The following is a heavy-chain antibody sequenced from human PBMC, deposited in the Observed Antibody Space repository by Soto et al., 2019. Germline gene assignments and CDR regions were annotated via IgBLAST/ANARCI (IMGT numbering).Heavy chain of an antibody. CDR2: ISGSGGNT. CDR1: GFTFSSYA. J-gene: IGHJ4*02. V-gene: IGHV3-23*01. D-gene: IGHD2-15*01. CDR3: AKEGLSGGSCYTRLRPYDS. Sequence: GGSLRLSCAASGFTFSSYAMSWVRQAPGKGLEWVSAISGSGGNTYYADSVKGRFTISRDNSKNTLYLQMNSLRAEDTAVYYCAKEGLSGGSCYTRLRPYDSWGQGTLVTVSS.